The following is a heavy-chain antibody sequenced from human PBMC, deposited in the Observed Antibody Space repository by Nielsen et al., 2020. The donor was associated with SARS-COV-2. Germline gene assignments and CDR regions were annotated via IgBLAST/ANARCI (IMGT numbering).Heavy chain of an antibody. Sequence: ASVKVSCKASGYTFTSYDINWVRQATGQGLEWMGWMNPNSGNTGYAQKFQGRVTMTRNTSISTAYMELSSLRSEDTAVYYCARDQISGTSFDNWFDPWGQGTLVTVSS. J-gene: IGHJ5*02. V-gene: IGHV1-8*01. CDR1: GYTFTSYD. CDR3: ARDQISGTSFDNWFDP. CDR2: MNPNSGNT. D-gene: IGHD2-2*01.